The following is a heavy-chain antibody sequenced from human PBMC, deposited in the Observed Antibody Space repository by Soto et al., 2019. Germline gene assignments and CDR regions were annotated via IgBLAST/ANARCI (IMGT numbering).Heavy chain of an antibody. Sequence: QEQLVESGGGVVQPGTSLRLSCAASGITFRNYGMHWVRQAPGKGLEWVAVIWYDGTTKFYPDSVKGRFTISRDNSKNTLYLQMRSLRAEETAVYSYYGSGFWGQGTLVTVSS. CDR1: GITFRNYG. J-gene: IGHJ4*02. D-gene: IGHD3-10*01. CDR2: IWYDGTTK. CDR3: YGSGF. V-gene: IGHV3-33*01.